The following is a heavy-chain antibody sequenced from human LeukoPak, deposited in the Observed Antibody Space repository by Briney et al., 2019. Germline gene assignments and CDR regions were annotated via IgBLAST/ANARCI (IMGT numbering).Heavy chain of an antibody. Sequence: PGGSLRLPCSASGFTFSRYAMHWVRQAPGKGLEWVSIMYGGNYIYYADSVKGRFTISRDNSKNTLFLQMNSLRAEDTAVYYCARDRGIAAVGGRGMDVWGQGTTVTVSS. V-gene: IGHV3-30*14. D-gene: IGHD6-13*01. CDR2: MYGGNYI. J-gene: IGHJ6*02. CDR3: ARDRGIAAVGGRGMDV. CDR1: GFTFSRYA.